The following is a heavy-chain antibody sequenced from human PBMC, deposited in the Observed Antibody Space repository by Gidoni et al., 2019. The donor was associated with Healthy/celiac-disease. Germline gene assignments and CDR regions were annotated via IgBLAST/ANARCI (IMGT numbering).Heavy chain of an antibody. D-gene: IGHD3-9*01. J-gene: IGHJ4*02. Sequence: EVQLVESGGGLVKPGGFLRLSCAASGFTFSNAWMSWVRQAPGKGLEWVGRIKSKTDGGTTDYAAPVKGRFTISRDDSKNTLYLQMNSLKTEDTAVYYCTTENWLFSDLVYWGQGTLVTVSS. V-gene: IGHV3-15*01. CDR2: IKSKTDGGTT. CDR1: GFTFSNAW. CDR3: TTENWLFSDLVY.